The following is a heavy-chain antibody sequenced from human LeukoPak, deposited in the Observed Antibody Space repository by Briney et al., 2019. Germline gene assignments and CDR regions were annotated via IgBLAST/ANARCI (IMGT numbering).Heavy chain of an antibody. V-gene: IGHV3-30*02. D-gene: IGHD3-3*01. CDR2: IRYDGSNK. J-gene: IGHJ3*02. CDR3: AKIPTHYDFWPQGVDAFDI. Sequence: PGGSLRLSCAAFGFTFSSYGMHWVRQAPGKGLEWVAFIRYDGSNKYYADSVKGRFTISRDNSKNTLYLQMNSLRAEDTAVYYCAKIPTHYDFWPQGVDAFDIWGQGTMVTVSS. CDR1: GFTFSSYG.